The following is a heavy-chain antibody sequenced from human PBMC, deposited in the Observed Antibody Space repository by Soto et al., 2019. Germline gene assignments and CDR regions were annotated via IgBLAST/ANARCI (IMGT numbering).Heavy chain of an antibody. Sequence: SETLSLTCAVSGGLISGGGYFWTWIRQPPGKGLEWIGYMYHSGSPLYNPSLKSRATISIDLSKNQFSLNLASVTAADTAVYYFAREGDEGYFGIMPWVQRTLVTVSS. J-gene: IGHJ1*01. D-gene: IGHD1-26*01. CDR2: MYHSGSP. CDR1: GGLISGGGYF. CDR3: AREGDEGYFGIMP. V-gene: IGHV4-30-2*01.